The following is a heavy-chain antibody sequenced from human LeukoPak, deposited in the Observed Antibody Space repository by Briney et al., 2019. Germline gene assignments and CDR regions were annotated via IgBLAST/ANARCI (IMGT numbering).Heavy chain of an antibody. CDR3: AKAAVAGTTGGFVDYYYYGMDV. Sequence: GGSLRLSCAASVFTFSSYAMSCVRQAPGERLEWVSAIIGRGGSTYYADSVKVRFTISRDNSKNTLYLQMNSLRAEDTAVYYCAKAAVAGTTGGFVDYYYYGMDVWGQGTTVTVSS. D-gene: IGHD6-19*01. CDR1: VFTFSSYA. CDR2: IIGRGGST. V-gene: IGHV3-23*01. J-gene: IGHJ6*02.